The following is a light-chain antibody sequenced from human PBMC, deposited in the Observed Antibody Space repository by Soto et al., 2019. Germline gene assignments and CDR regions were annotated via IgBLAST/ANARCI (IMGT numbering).Light chain of an antibody. J-gene: IGLJ2*01. CDR2: DVS. CDR1: SSDVGGYNY. Sequence: QSALTQPASVSGSPGQSITISCTGTSSDVGGYNYVSWYQQHPGKAPKLMIYDVSNRPSGASNRFSGSKSGNTASLTISGLQAEDEADYYCSSYTSSSTPSVVFGGGTKLTVL. V-gene: IGLV2-14*01. CDR3: SSYTSSSTPSVV.